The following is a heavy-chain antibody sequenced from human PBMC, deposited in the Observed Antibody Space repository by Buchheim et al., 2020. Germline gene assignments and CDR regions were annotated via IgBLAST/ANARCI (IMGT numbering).Heavy chain of an antibody. J-gene: IGHJ4*02. CDR2: VYSSGVT. CDR1: GASISSGNYY. Sequence: QVQLQESDPGLVKPAQTLSLICSVSGASISSGNYYWNWIRQRPGQGLEWIGYVYSSGVTYYSPSLRSRLAISLDTSQNQFSLRLRSVTAADTAVYYCATSRRGTPLVDWGQGSL. D-gene: IGHD3-16*01. V-gene: IGHV4-31*03. CDR3: ATSRRGTPLVD.